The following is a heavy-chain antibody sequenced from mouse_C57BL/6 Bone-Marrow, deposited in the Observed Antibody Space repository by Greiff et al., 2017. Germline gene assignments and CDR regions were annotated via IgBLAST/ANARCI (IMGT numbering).Heavy chain of an antibody. CDR3: ARKFKGAMDY. J-gene: IGHJ4*01. CDR1: GYTFTSYW. V-gene: IGHV1-69*01. CDR2: IDPSDSYT. Sequence: QVQLKQPGAELVMPGASVKLSCKASGYTFTSYWMHWVKKRPGQGLEWIGEIDPSDSYTNYNQKFKGKSTLTVDKSSSTAYMQLSSLTSEDSAVYYCARKFKGAMDYWGQGTSVTVSS.